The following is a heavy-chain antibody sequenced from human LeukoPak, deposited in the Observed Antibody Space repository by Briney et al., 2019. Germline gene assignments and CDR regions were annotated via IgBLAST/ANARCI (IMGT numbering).Heavy chain of an antibody. CDR2: IYYSGST. J-gene: IGHJ6*03. CDR1: GGSISSYY. CDR3: ARASSTSWVEINYASYYYYMDV. Sequence: SETLSLTCTVSGGSISSYYWSWIRQPPGKGLEWLGYIYYSGSTNYNPSLKSRVTISVDTSKNQFSLKLSSVTAADTAVYYCARASSTSWVEINYASYYYYMDVWGKGTTVTVSS. V-gene: IGHV4-59*01. D-gene: IGHD2-2*01.